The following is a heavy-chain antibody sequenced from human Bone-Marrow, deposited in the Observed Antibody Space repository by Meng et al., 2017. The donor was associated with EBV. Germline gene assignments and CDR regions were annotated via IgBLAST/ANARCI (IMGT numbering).Heavy chain of an antibody. J-gene: IGHJ4*02. V-gene: IGHV1-18*01. D-gene: IGHD2-2*03. CDR3: ARGGYCVSTSCAHFDY. CDR2: ISTYNGNT. Sequence: PPVQSGAEEEKPVASVKVSCKTSGYIFNTHGVTWVRQAPGQGLEWMGWISTYNGNTNYAQKFQGRVTMTTDTSTSTVYLELRSLRSDDTAVYFCARGGYCVSTSCAHFDYWGQGTLVTVSS. CDR1: GYIFNTHG.